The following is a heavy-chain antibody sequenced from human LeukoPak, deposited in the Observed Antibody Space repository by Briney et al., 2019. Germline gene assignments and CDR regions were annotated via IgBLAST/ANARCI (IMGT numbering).Heavy chain of an antibody. CDR2: ISFDGRSQ. J-gene: IGHJ4*02. V-gene: IGHV3-30*04. D-gene: IGHD2-8*01. Sequence: GGSLRLSCAASGFSVSTFALHWVRQAPGKGLEWVGIISFDGRSQYYADSVKGRFTISRDNAKNSLYLQMNSLRAEDTAVYYCVIAYASSENWRFDYWGQGTLVTVSS. CDR3: VIAYASSENWRFDY. CDR1: GFSVSTFA.